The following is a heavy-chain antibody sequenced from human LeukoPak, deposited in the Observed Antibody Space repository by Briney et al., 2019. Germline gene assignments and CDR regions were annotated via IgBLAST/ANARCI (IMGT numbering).Heavy chain of an antibody. J-gene: IGHJ4*02. V-gene: IGHV3-9*01. Sequence: GGSLRLSCAASGFTFDDYAMHWVRQAPGKGLEWVSGISWNSGSIGYADSVKGRFTISSDNAKNSLYLQMNSLRAEDTALYYCAKAGSWYGSYYFDYWGQGTLVTVSS. D-gene: IGHD6-13*01. CDR3: AKAGSWYGSYYFDY. CDR2: ISWNSGSI. CDR1: GFTFDDYA.